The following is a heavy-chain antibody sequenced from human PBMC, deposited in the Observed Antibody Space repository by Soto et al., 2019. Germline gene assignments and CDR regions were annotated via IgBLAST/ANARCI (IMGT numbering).Heavy chain of an antibody. CDR1: GFTFSSYS. Sequence: PGGSLRLSCAASGFTFSSYSMNWVRQAPGKGLEWVSSISSSSSYIYYADSVKGRFTISRDNAKNSLYLQMNSLRAEDTAVYYCASLGATVTHGDAFDIWGQGTMVTVSS. V-gene: IGHV3-21*01. CDR2: ISSSSSYI. J-gene: IGHJ3*02. D-gene: IGHD4-17*01. CDR3: ASLGATVTHGDAFDI.